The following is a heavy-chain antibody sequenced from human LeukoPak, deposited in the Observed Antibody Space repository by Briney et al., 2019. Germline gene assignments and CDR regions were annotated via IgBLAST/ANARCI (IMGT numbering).Heavy chain of an antibody. CDR1: GYSFTSYW. CDR2: IYPGDSDT. V-gene: IGHV5-51*01. Sequence: LGESLRISCKGSGYSFTSYWIGWVRQMPGKGLEWMGIIYPGDSDTRYSPSFQGQVTISADKPISTAYLQWSSLKASDTAMYYCARLRASYPDWPFDYWGQGTLVTVSS. D-gene: IGHD5-18*01. CDR3: ARLRASYPDWPFDY. J-gene: IGHJ4*02.